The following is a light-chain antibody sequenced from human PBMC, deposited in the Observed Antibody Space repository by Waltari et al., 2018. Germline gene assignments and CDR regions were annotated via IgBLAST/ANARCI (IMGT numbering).Light chain of an antibody. CDR3: QQYNNWPKLT. V-gene: IGKV3-15*01. CDR2: DVS. J-gene: IGKJ4*01. Sequence: EIVMTQSPATLSVSPGDRAPLSCRTSQSVSSNLAWYQQKPGQAPSLLIYDVSTRATGIPARFSGSGSGTAFTLTISSLQSEDFAVYYCQQYNNWPKLTFGGGTKVDIK. CDR1: QSVSSN.